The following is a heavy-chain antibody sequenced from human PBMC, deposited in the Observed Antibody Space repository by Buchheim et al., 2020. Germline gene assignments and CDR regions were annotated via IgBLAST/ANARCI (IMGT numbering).Heavy chain of an antibody. D-gene: IGHD2/OR15-2a*01. CDR2: IRFDATKT. V-gene: IGHV3-30*02. Sequence: QVQLVESGGGVVQPGRSLRLSCAASGFTFNIFGMHWVRQAPGKGLEWVAFIRFDATKTYYADSVKGRLTISRDNSKNTLYLEMNSLRAEDTAVYYCAKDLSQRIYYYYCGMDVWGQGTT. CDR1: GFTFNIFG. CDR3: AKDLSQRIYYYYCGMDV. J-gene: IGHJ6*02.